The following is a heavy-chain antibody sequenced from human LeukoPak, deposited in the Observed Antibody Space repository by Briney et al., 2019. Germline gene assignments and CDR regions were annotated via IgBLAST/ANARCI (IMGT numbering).Heavy chain of an antibody. D-gene: IGHD3-22*01. CDR1: GFTFSNAW. Sequence: GVSLRLSCAASGFTFSNAWMSWVRQAPGKGLEWVGRIKSKSDGGTAEYAAPVKGRFTISRDDSKNTLYLEMNSLKTEDTAVYYCSGYPYYYYYGMEVWGRGTTVTVS. V-gene: IGHV3-15*01. J-gene: IGHJ6*02. CDR3: SGYPYYYYYGMEV. CDR2: IKSKSDGGTA.